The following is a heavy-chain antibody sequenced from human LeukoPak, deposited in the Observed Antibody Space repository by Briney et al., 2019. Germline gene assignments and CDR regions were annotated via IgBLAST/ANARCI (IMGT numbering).Heavy chain of an antibody. J-gene: IGHJ4*02. CDR1: GGSISSSSYY. V-gene: IGHV4-39*07. D-gene: IGHD6-13*01. CDR3: ARDVTAAFDY. CDR2: IYYSGST. Sequence: SETLSLTCTVSGGSISSSSYYWGWLRQPLGKGLEWIGSIYYSGSTYYNPSLKSRITISVDTSKNQFSLKLSSVTAADTAVYYCARDVTAAFDYWGQGTLVTVSS.